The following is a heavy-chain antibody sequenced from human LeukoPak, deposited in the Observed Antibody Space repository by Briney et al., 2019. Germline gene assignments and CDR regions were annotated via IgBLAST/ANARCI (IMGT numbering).Heavy chain of an antibody. CDR1: GIMFSGYW. D-gene: IGHD3-16*01. CDR3: ASDGGPFDH. V-gene: IGHV3-7*01. Sequence: GGSLRLSCTASGIMFSGYWMSWVRQAPGKGLEWVANIKQYGTERYYVDSVKGRFTISRDDAKKSVYLQMNSLRAEDTAVYFCASDGGPFDHWGQGMLVTVAS. CDR2: IKQYGTER. J-gene: IGHJ4*02.